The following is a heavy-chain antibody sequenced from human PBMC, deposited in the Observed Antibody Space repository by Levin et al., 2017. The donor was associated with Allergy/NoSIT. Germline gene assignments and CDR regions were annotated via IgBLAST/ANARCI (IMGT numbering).Heavy chain of an antibody. J-gene: IGHJ6*02. Sequence: ASVKVSCAVSGFTFSSYAMSWVRQAPGKGLEWVSAISGSGGSAYYADSVKGRFTISRDNSKNTLHLQMISLRAEDTAVYYCAKQGGPIYYGMDVWGQGTTVTVSS. CDR3: AKQGGPIYYGMDV. CDR1: GFTFSSYA. D-gene: IGHD3-16*01. CDR2: ISGSGGSA. V-gene: IGHV3-23*01.